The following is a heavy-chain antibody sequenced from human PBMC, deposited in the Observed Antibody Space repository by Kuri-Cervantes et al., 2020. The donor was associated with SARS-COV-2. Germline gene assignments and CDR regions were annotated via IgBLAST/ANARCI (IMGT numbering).Heavy chain of an antibody. J-gene: IGHJ4*02. Sequence: GGSLRLSCAASGFTFSNAWMSWVRQAPGKGLEWVGRIKSKTDGGTTDYAAPVKGRFTISRDDSKNTLYLQMNSLRAEDTAVYYCARDRFRSVLDYWGQGTLVTVSS. D-gene: IGHD1-1*01. V-gene: IGHV3-15*01. CDR1: GFTFSNAW. CDR3: ARDRFRSVLDY. CDR2: IKSKTDGGTT.